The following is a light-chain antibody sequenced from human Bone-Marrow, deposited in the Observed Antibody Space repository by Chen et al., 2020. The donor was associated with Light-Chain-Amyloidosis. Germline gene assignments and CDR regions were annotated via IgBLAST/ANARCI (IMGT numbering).Light chain of an antibody. J-gene: IGLJ2*01. CDR3: CSYAGDSTLL. V-gene: IGLV2-23*02. CDR2: EVT. Sequence: QSALTQPASVSGSPGQSITIPRTGTSSNVGGLNLVSWYQQHPGKAPKLIFYEVTKRPSGVSNRFSAFKSGNTASLTISGLQTEDEADYYCCSYAGDSTLLFGGGTKLTVL. CDR1: SSNVGGLNL.